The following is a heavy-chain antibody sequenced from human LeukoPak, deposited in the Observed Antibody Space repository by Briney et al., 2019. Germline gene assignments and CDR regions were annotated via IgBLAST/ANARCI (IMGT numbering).Heavy chain of an antibody. V-gene: IGHV6-1*01. CDR1: GDSVSSNSAA. CDR2: TYYRSKWYN. Sequence: SQTLSLTCAISGDSVSSNSAAWSWIRQSPSRGLEWLGRTYYRSKWYNDYAVSVKSRITINPDTSKNQFSLQLNSVTPEDTAVYYCARDENYSSGWSHYGMDVWGQGTTVTVSS. CDR3: ARDENYSSGWSHYGMDV. J-gene: IGHJ6*02. D-gene: IGHD6-19*01.